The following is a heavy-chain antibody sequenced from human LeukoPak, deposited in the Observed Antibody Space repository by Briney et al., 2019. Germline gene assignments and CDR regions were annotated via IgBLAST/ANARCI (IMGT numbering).Heavy chain of an antibody. CDR2: ISHSGSP. D-gene: IGHD2-15*01. V-gene: IGHV4-38-2*01. J-gene: IGHJ4*02. CDR3: ARVVRPQGDFDS. CDR1: DYSITYCYF. Sequence: SETLSLTCAVSDYSITYCYFWAWIRQPPGKGLEWIGSISHSGSPHYSPTLESRVTISRDTSENKFSLKMTSVTAADTAVYFCARVVRPQGDFDSWGQGTLVIISS.